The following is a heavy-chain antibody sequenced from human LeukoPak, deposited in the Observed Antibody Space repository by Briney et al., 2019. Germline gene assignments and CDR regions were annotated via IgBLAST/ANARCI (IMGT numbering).Heavy chain of an antibody. D-gene: IGHD6-19*01. CDR3: ARAKQWLTKGGWFDP. CDR2: IYYSGST. Sequence: PSETLSLTCTVSGGSVSSGSYYWSWIRQPPGKGLEWIGYIYYSGSTNYNPSLKSRVTISVDTSKNQFSLKLSSVTAADTAVYYCARAKQWLTKGGWFDPWGQGTLVTVSS. CDR1: GGSVSSGSYY. J-gene: IGHJ5*02. V-gene: IGHV4-61*01.